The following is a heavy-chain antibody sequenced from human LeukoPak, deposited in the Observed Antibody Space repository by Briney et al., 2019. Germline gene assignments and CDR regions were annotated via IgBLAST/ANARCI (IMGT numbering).Heavy chain of an antibody. Sequence: ASVKVSCKASGGTFSSYAISWVRQAPGQGLEWMGGIIPIFGTANYAQKFQGRVTITTDESTSTAYMELSSLRSGDTAVYYCATGIAAVGATKDYWGQGTLVTVSS. CDR1: GGTFSSYA. V-gene: IGHV1-69*05. CDR3: ATGIAAVGATKDY. CDR2: IIPIFGTA. D-gene: IGHD1-26*01. J-gene: IGHJ4*02.